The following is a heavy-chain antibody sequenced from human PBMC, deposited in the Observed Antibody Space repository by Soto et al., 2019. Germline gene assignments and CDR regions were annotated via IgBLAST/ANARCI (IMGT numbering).Heavy chain of an antibody. J-gene: IGHJ5*02. CDR2: ISGSGGST. CDR1: GFTFSSYS. CDR3: AQRYSSGGSCYWENWLEP. D-gene: IGHD2-15*01. V-gene: IGHV3-23*01. Sequence: PGVSXRLSCAASGFTFSSYSMIWVRQAPGKGLELVSAISGSGGSTYYADSVKGRFTISRYNSKNTLYLQMNSLRAEDTAVYYCAQRYSSGGSCYWENWLEPWGQGTLVNVSS.